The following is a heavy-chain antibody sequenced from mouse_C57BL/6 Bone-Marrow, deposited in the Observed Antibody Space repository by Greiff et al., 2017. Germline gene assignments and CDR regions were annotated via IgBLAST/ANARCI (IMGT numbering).Heavy chain of an antibody. D-gene: IGHD2-1*01. CDR3: ERKGNFTWFAY. V-gene: IGHV1-69*01. CDR2: IDPSDSYT. CDR1: GYTFTSYW. Sequence: VQLQQPGAELVMPGASVKLSCKASGYTFTSYWMHWVKQRPGQGLEWIGEIDPSDSYTNYNQKFKGKSTLTVDKSSSTAYMQLSSLTSEDSAVYYCERKGNFTWFAYWGQGTLVTVSA. J-gene: IGHJ3*01.